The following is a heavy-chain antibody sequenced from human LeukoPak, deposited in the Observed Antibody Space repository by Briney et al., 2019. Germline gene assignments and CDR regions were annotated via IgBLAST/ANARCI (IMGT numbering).Heavy chain of an antibody. CDR1: GGSFSGYY. D-gene: IGHD2-15*01. CDR2: INHSGST. J-gene: IGHJ5*02. CDR3: ARRRGGFVLLNWFDP. Sequence: PSETLSLTCAVYGGSFSGYYWRWIRQPPGKGLEWIGEINHSGSTNYNPSLKSRVTISVPTSKNQFSLKQSSVTAADTAVYYCARRRGGFVLLNWFDPWGQGTLVTVSS. V-gene: IGHV4-34*01.